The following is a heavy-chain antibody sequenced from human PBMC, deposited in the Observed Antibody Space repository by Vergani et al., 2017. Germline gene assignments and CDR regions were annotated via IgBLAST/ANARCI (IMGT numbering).Heavy chain of an antibody. CDR3: ARDPDIVVVPAAVDAFDI. CDR1: GFIFSSYA. CDR2: ISYDGSNK. J-gene: IGHJ3*02. V-gene: IGHV3-30-3*01. Sequence: VQVVESGGGLVQPGGSLRLSCAASGFIFSSYAMHWVRQAPGKGLEWAAVISYDGSNKYYADSVKGRFTISRDNSKNTLYLQMNSLRAEDTAVYYCARDPDIVVVPAAVDAFDIWGQGTMVTVSS. D-gene: IGHD2-2*01.